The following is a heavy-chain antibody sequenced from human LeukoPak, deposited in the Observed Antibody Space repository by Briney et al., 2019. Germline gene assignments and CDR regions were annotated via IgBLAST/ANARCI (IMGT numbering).Heavy chain of an antibody. V-gene: IGHV4-59*12. CDR2: IYYSGST. J-gene: IGHJ4*02. Sequence: SETLSLTCTVSGGSISSYYWSWIRQPPGKGLEWIGYIYYSGSTNYNPSLKSRVTISVDTSKNQFSLKLSSVTAADTAVYYCARGPLVSYDSSGYYYGLDYWGQGTLVTVSS. CDR3: ARGPLVSYDSSGYYYGLDY. D-gene: IGHD3-22*01. CDR1: GGSISSYY.